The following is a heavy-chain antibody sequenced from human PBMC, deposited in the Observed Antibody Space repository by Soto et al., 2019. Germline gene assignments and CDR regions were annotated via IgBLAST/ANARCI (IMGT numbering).Heavy chain of an antibody. V-gene: IGHV3-30*03. J-gene: IGHJ4*02. CDR1: GFTFSSYG. Sequence: GGSLRLSCAASGFTFSSYGMHWVRQAPGKGLEWVAVISYDGSNKYYADSVKGRFTISRDNSKNTLYLQMNNLTHEDTAVYYCGRDGSVDYWGQGTPVTVFS. CDR3: GRDGSVDY. CDR2: ISYDGSNK.